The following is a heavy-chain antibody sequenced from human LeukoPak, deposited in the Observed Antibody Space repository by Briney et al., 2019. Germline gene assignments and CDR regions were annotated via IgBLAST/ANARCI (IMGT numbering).Heavy chain of an antibody. Sequence: GGSLRLSCAASGFTFSTYAMSWVRQAPGKGLEWVSSISGSSLSTYYADSVKGRFTISRANSKNTVYLQMNSLRAEDTAVYYCAARNGGPYYFDYWGQGALVTVSS. CDR2: ISGSSLST. CDR3: AARNGGPYYFDY. J-gene: IGHJ4*02. D-gene: IGHD7-27*01. CDR1: GFTFSTYA. V-gene: IGHV3-23*01.